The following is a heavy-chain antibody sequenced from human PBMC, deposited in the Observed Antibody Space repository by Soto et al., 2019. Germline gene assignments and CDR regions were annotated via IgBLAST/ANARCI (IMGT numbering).Heavy chain of an antibody. CDR1: GYTFTSYG. Sequence: GASVKVSCKASGYTFTSYGISWVRQAPGQGLEWMGWISAYNGNTNYAQKLQGRVTMTTDTSTSTAYMELRSLRSDDTAVYYCASTKQVAGVAAYRSWGQGTLVTVSS. D-gene: IGHD2-15*01. V-gene: IGHV1-18*01. CDR2: ISAYNGNT. J-gene: IGHJ4*02. CDR3: ASTKQVAGVAAYRS.